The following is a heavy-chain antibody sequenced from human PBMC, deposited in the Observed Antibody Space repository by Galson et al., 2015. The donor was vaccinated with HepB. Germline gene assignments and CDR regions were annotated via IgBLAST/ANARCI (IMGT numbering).Heavy chain of an antibody. CDR3: ARVVAGTPL. J-gene: IGHJ4*02. Sequence: SLRLSCAASGFTFSSYAMSWVRQAPGKGLEWVSAISGSGGSTYYADSVKGRFTISRDDAKSTLYLEMNSLRAEDTAVYYCARVVAGTPLWGQGTLVTVSS. CDR2: ISGSGGST. D-gene: IGHD6-19*01. V-gene: IGHV3-23*01. CDR1: GFTFSSYA.